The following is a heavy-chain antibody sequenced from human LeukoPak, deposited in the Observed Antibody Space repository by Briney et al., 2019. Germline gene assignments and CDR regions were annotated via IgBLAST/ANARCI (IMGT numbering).Heavy chain of an antibody. CDR1: GYTFTSYD. Sequence: PVASVKVSCKASGYTFTSYDINWVRQATGQGLEWMGWMNPNSGNTGYAQKFQGRVTMTRNTSISTAYMELSSLRSEDTAVYYCARFRAGVGEPYGDYWGQGTLVTVSS. D-gene: IGHD3-10*01. J-gene: IGHJ4*02. CDR2: MNPNSGNT. CDR3: ARFRAGVGEPYGDY. V-gene: IGHV1-8*01.